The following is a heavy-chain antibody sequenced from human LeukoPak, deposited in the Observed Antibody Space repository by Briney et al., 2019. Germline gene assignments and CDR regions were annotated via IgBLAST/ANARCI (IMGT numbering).Heavy chain of an antibody. J-gene: IGHJ5*02. D-gene: IGHD4-17*01. Sequence: PSGTLSLTCAVSGGSISSSNWWSWVRQPPGKGLEWIGEIYHSGSTNYNPSLKSRVTILVDTSKNQFSLKLSSVTAADTAVYYCARGRLYNGPIGSVTRNIHFDPWGQGTLVTVSS. CDR2: IYHSGST. CDR1: GGSISSSNW. CDR3: ARGRLYNGPIGSVTRNIHFDP. V-gene: IGHV4-4*02.